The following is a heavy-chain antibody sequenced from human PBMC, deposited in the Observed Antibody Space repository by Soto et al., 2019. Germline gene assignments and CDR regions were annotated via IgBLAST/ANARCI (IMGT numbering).Heavy chain of an antibody. CDR1: GGTFSSYA. CDR2: IIPIFGTA. J-gene: IGHJ3*02. D-gene: IGHD6-19*01. CDR3: ARRRVAVAATSAFDI. Sequence: QVQLVQSGAEVKKPGSSVKVSCKASGGTFSSYAISWVRQAPGQGLEWMGGIIPIFGTANYAQKFQGRVTITADESSSTAYMGRSSVRSEDTVVYYCARRRVAVAATSAFDICGQATMVTATS. V-gene: IGHV1-69*01.